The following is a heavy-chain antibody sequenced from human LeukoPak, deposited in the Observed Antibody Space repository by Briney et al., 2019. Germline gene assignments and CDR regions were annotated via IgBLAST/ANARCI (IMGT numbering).Heavy chain of an antibody. D-gene: IGHD6-19*01. CDR3: AKEAALAVAGTLVDY. CDR2: IRYDGSNK. Sequence: PGGSLRLSCAASGFTFSSYGMHWVRQAPGKGLEWVAFIRYDGSNKYYADPVKGRFTISRDNSKNTLYLQMNSLRAEDTAVYYCAKEAALAVAGTLVDYWGQGTLVTVSS. J-gene: IGHJ4*02. V-gene: IGHV3-30*02. CDR1: GFTFSSYG.